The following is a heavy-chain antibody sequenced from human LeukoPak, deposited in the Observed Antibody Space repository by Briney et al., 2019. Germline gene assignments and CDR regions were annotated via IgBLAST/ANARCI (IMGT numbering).Heavy chain of an antibody. J-gene: IGHJ4*02. Sequence: PGESLKISCKGSGYSFTNYWIAWVRQMPGRGLEWMVIINPSDSDTRCSPSFQGQVTISADKSISTAYLQWSSLKASDSAMYYCARAWNFDYWGQGTLVTVSS. CDR3: ARAWNFDY. V-gene: IGHV5-51*01. D-gene: IGHD1-1*01. CDR1: GYSFTNYW. CDR2: INPSDSDT.